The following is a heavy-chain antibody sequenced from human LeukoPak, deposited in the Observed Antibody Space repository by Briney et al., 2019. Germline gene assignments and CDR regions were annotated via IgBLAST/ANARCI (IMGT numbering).Heavy chain of an antibody. CDR2: VWYDGSNQ. J-gene: IGHJ4*02. V-gene: IGHV3-33*06. Sequence: GGSLRLSCAASGFPFSGSGMHWVRQAPGKGLEWVAIVWYDGSNQYYADSVKGRFTISRDNSKDTVDLQMNSLRVEDTAVYFCAKDKDTPATAQPQRGYFESWGQGTLVTVSA. CDR3: AKDKDTPATAQPQRGYFES. CDR1: GFPFSGSG. D-gene: IGHD2-21*02.